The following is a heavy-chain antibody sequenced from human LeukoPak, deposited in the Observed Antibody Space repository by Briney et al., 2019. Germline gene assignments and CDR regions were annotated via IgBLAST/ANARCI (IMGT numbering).Heavy chain of an antibody. V-gene: IGHV3-74*01. CDR2: INSDGSST. CDR1: GFTFSTYW. D-gene: IGHD2-2*01. Sequence: PGGSLGLSCAASGFTFSTYWMNWVRQAPGKGLVWVSRINSDGSSTTYADSVRGRFTISRDNAKNTLYLQMNSLGVEDTAVYYCARVEYQLLWSADYWGQGTLVTVSS. J-gene: IGHJ4*02. CDR3: ARVEYQLLWSADY.